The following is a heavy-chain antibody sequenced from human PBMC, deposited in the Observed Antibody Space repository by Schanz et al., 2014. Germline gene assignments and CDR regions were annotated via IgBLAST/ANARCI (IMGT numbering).Heavy chain of an antibody. V-gene: IGHV1-18*01. CDR1: GGTFSSFG. J-gene: IGHJ4*02. D-gene: IGHD1-26*01. CDR3: ARDNGRIPAANSFDY. Sequence: VQLEQSGAEVKKPGSSVKVSCKASGGTFSSFGINWVRQAPGQGLEWIGWISGYTGDTKYAQKFQHRVNMTTDRTTSTVYMELRSLRFDDTAVYFCARDNGRIPAANSFDYWGQGTRVTVSS. CDR2: ISGYTGDT.